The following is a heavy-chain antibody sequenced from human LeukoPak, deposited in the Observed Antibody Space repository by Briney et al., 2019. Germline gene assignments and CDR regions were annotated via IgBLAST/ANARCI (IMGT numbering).Heavy chain of an antibody. V-gene: IGHV3-23*01. CDR1: GLTFSRYA. CDR2: TSGSGDRK. CDR3: AIDPNWGTHS. D-gene: IGHD7-27*01. J-gene: IGHJ4*02. Sequence: GGSLRLSCAASGLTFSRYAMTWVRQAPGKGLEWVSSTSGSGDRKYYADSVKGRFTISRDNSKNALYLQMNSLRVEDTAVYYCAIDPNWGTHSWGQGVLVTVSS.